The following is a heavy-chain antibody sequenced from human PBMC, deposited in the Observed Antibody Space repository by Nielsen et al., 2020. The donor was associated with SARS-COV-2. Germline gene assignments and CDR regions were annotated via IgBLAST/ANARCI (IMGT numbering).Heavy chain of an antibody. CDR1: GFTFSNTW. D-gene: IGHD3-3*01. CDR2: ISSSGSGK. CDR3: AGGADFWSGTQKYYMDV. V-gene: IGHV3-74*03. J-gene: IGHJ6*03. Sequence: GGSLRLSCSASGFTFSNTWMDWVRQAPGQGLVWVSRISSSGSGKAYADLVKGRFAVSRDNAENTVVLQMNSLRVEDTAVYYCAGGADFWSGTQKYYMDVWGKGTTVTVSS.